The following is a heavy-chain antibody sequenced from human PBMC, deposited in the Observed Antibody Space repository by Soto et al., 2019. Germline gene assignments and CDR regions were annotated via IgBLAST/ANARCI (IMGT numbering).Heavy chain of an antibody. CDR3: ASHTLGETWFDP. CDR2: IDDSGDT. V-gene: IGHV4-31*03. Sequence: SETLSLTCTVSGAPISSGAYYWSWIRQHPGKGLEWIGHIDDSGDTYYNPSLKSRVTISIDTSKNHFSLRLTSVSAADTALYYCASHTLGETWFDPWGQG. J-gene: IGHJ5*02. CDR1: GAPISSGAYY. D-gene: IGHD2-21*01.